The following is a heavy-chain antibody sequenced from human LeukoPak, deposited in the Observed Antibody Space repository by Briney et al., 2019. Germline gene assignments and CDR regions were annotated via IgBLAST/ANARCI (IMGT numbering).Heavy chain of an antibody. J-gene: IGHJ4*02. Sequence: GGSLRLSCAASGFTFSSYWMHWVRQAPGKGPVWVSRINSDGSSTSYADSVQGRFTISRDNAKNTLYLQMNSVRAEDTAVYHCARVTFDNGRYYGRFDFWGQGTLVTVSS. D-gene: IGHD3-16*01. CDR3: ARVTFDNGRYYGRFDF. CDR2: INSDGSST. V-gene: IGHV3-74*01. CDR1: GFTFSSYW.